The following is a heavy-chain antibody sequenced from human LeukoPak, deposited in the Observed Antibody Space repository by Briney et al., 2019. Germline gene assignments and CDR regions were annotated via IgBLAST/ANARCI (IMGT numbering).Heavy chain of an antibody. D-gene: IGHD1-1*01. CDR3: ARDLSDNWYTFGF. Sequence: PGGSLRLSCEDSGFTFDDYGMSWVRQAPGKGLEWVSGINWDGGSTFYADSVKGRFTISRDNAKTSLYLQMNSLRAEDTALYYCARDLSDNWYTFGFWGHGNLATVSS. V-gene: IGHV3-20*04. J-gene: IGHJ4*01. CDR1: GFTFDDYG. CDR2: INWDGGST.